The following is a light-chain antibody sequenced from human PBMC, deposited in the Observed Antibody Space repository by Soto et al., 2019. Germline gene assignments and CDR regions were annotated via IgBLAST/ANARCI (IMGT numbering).Light chain of an antibody. J-gene: IGKJ1*01. V-gene: IGKV3-15*01. CDR2: GAS. CDR1: QSVSSN. CDR3: QQYDNWPQT. Sequence: EIVMTQSPATLSVSPGERATLSCRASQSVSSNLAWYQQKPGQAPRLLIYGASTRATGIPARFSGTGSGTDFTLTVSSLQSEDFAVYYCQQYDNWPQTFGQGDKVDIK.